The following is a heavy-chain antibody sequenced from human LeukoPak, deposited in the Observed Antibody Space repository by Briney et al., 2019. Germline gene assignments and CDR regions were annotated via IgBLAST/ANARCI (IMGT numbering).Heavy chain of an antibody. CDR2: IIPIFGTA. V-gene: IGHV1-69*13. Sequence: ASVKVSCKASGGTFSSYAISWERQAPGQGLEWMGGIIPIFGTANYAQKFQGRVTITADESTSTAYMELSSLRSEDTAVYYCARDRSQQLDLMDVWGQGTTVTVSS. CDR3: ARDRSQQLDLMDV. J-gene: IGHJ6*02. CDR1: GGTFSSYA. D-gene: IGHD6-13*01.